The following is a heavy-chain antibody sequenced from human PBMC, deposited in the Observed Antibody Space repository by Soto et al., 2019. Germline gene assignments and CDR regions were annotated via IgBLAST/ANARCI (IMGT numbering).Heavy chain of an antibody. CDR1: GFTVSSNY. CDR3: ARNGDYYGWGGLDF. Sequence: EVQLVESGGGLVQPGGSLRLSCAASGFTVSSNYMSWVRQAPGKGLEWVSLIYSGGSTYYADSVKGRFTISRDKSKNTLYLQLNSVRAEYTAVYYCARNGDYYGWGGLDFWGQGTRVTVSS. J-gene: IGHJ4*02. CDR2: IYSGGST. V-gene: IGHV3-66*01. D-gene: IGHD3-10*01.